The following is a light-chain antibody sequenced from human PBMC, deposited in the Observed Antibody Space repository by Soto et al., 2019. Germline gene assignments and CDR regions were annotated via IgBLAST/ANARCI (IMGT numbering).Light chain of an antibody. V-gene: IGLV6-57*04. CDR2: ENN. CDR3: QSYDNTNHVV. Sequence: FMLTQPPSVPESPGKTVSLSCIRSSGSIASNHVQWYQQRPGSAPTTLIYENNRRPSGVPDRFSGSIDTSSNSASLTISGLKNEDEADYYCQSYDNTNHVVFGGGTKLTVL. J-gene: IGLJ2*01. CDR1: SGSIASNH.